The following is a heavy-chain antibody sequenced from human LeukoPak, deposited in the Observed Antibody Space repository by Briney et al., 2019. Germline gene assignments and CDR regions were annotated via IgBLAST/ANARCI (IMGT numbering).Heavy chain of an antibody. D-gene: IGHD2-8*01. CDR2: ISWDGGST. J-gene: IGHJ4*02. Sequence: GGSLRPSCAASGFTFDDYAIHWVRQAPGKGLEWVSLISWDGGSTYYADSVKGRFTISRDNSKNSLYLQMNSLRAEDTALYYCAKDLGYCTNGVCYVAPDFDYWGQGTLVTVSS. CDR3: AKDLGYCTNGVCYVAPDFDY. CDR1: GFTFDDYA. V-gene: IGHV3-43D*04.